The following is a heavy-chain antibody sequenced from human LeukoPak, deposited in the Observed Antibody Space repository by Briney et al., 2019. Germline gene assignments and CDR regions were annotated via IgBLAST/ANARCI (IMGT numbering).Heavy chain of an antibody. CDR2: ISSSSYI. CDR3: ARDGLDDYDILNLSGSGQDY. V-gene: IGHV3-21*01. Sequence: GGSLRLSCAASGSTFSGYSMNWVRQAPGKGLEWVSSISSSSYIYYADSVKGRFTISRDNAKNSLYPQMNSLRAEDTVVYYCARDGLDDYDILNLSGSGQDYWGQGTLVAVSS. CDR1: GSTFSGYS. J-gene: IGHJ4*02. D-gene: IGHD3-9*01.